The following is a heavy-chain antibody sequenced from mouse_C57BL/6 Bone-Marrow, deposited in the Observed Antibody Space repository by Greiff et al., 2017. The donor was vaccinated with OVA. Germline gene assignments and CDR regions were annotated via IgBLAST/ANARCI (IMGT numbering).Heavy chain of an antibody. Sequence: EVHLVESGGGLVKPGGSLKLSCAASGFTFSSYTMSWVRQTPEKRLEWVATISGGGGNTYYPDSVKGRFTISRDNAKNTLYLQMSSLRSEDTALYYCARPGYYSIFAYWGQGTLVTVSA. CDR2: ISGGGGNT. J-gene: IGHJ3*01. D-gene: IGHD2-5*01. CDR3: ARPGYYSIFAY. CDR1: GFTFSSYT. V-gene: IGHV5-9*01.